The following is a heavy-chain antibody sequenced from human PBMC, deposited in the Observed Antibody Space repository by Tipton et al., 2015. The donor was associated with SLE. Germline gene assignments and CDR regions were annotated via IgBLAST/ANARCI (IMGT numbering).Heavy chain of an antibody. J-gene: IGHJ6*03. CDR1: GFTFSDYW. CDR2: LNSDGIST. Sequence: SLRLSCAASGFTFSDYWMHWVRQAPGKGPVWVSRLNSDGISTTYADSVKGRFTISRDNAKKSVYLQMNSLRAEDTAVYYCARSPDIVVVPAAKDYYYYMDVWGRGTTVTVSS. V-gene: IGHV3-74*01. CDR3: ARSPDIVVVPAAKDYYYYMDV. D-gene: IGHD2-2*01.